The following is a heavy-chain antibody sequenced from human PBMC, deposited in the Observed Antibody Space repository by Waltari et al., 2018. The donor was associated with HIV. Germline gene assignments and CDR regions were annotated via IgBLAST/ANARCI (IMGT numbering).Heavy chain of an antibody. CDR2: IDTDGSTT. CDR1: GLTFRSYW. D-gene: IGHD3-3*01. J-gene: IGHJ4*02. Sequence: EVQLVESGGDLVQPGGSLRLSCAASGLTFRSYWMHWVRQAPGKGLVWVSRIDTDGSTTTYADSVKGRFTISRDNAKNILYLQMNSLRVEDTAVYYCARDVAGRGGYWGQGTLVSVSS. CDR3: ARDVAGRGGY. V-gene: IGHV3-74*01.